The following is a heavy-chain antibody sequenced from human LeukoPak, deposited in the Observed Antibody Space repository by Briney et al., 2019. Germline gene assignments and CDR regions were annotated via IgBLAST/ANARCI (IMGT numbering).Heavy chain of an antibody. D-gene: IGHD2-2*01. V-gene: IGHV3-33*01. Sequence: PGGSLRLSCASSGLIFSSYGMHGVRQAPGKGVEGVAVIWYEGSNKYYADSVKGRLTISRDNSKNTLYLQMNSLRAEDTAVYYCVRGYCSSPSCYSPFDYWGQGTLVTVSS. CDR3: VRGYCSSPSCYSPFDY. CDR1: GLIFSSYG. J-gene: IGHJ4*02. CDR2: IWYEGSNK.